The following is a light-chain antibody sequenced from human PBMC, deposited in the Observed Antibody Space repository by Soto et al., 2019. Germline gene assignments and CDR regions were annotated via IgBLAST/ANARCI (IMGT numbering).Light chain of an antibody. CDR1: SSDVGSYNR. J-gene: IGLJ3*02. Sequence: QSALTQPPSVSGSPGQSVTISCTGTSSDVGSYNRVSWYQQPPGTVPKLMLSEVSNRPSGVPDRFSGSKSGNTASLTISGLQAEYEADYYCSSYPSTSTWVFGGGTKVTLL. V-gene: IGLV2-18*02. CDR3: SSYPSTSTWV. CDR2: EVS.